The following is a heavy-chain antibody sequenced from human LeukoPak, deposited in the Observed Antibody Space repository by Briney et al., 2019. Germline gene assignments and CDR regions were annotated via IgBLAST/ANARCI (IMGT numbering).Heavy chain of an antibody. D-gene: IGHD3-16*02. CDR1: GYSFTTYA. J-gene: IGHJ4*02. CDR3: ARAYQPLGGLSLPDY. CDR2: INPNTGNP. Sequence: ASVKVSCKASGYSFTTYAMNWLRQAPGQGLEWMGWINPNTGNPTYAPGFTGRFVFSLDTSVSTVYLQISGLKADDTAVYYCARAYQPLGGLSLPDYRGQGTLVSVSS. V-gene: IGHV7-4-1*02.